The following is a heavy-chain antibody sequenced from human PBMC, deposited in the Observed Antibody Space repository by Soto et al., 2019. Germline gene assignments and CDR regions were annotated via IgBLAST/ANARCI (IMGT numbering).Heavy chain of an antibody. V-gene: IGHV3-23*01. CDR3: VKDWSGEKCPCMDV. Sequence: ASGGGLVQPGGSLRLSCEASGFNFRNHAMTWVRQAPGKGPEWVSSISRSGDITYYVDSVKGRFIISRDNSKNTLYLQMNGLSAEDAAIYYCVKDWSGEKCPCMDVWGQGTTVTVS. CDR2: ISRSGDIT. D-gene: IGHD3-3*01. J-gene: IGHJ6*02. CDR1: GFNFRNHA.